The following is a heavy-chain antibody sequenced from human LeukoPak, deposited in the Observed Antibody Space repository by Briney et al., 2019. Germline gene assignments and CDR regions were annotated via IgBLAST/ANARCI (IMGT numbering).Heavy chain of an antibody. J-gene: IGHJ4*02. CDR1: GYTFTGYY. CDR3: ARLEDIVVASSDY. Sequence: ASVKVSCKASGYTFTGYYIHWLRQAPGQGLEWMGWINPNSGGTNYAQKFQGRVTMTRDTSISTAYMELSRLRSDDTAVYYCARLEDIVVASSDYWGQGTLVTVSS. CDR2: INPNSGGT. D-gene: IGHD2-15*01. V-gene: IGHV1-2*02.